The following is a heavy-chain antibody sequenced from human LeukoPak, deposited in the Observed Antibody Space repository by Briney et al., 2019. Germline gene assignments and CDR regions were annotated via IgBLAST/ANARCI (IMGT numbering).Heavy chain of an antibody. CDR3: AKDAPYYDFWSGYRTGYFDY. J-gene: IGHJ4*02. Sequence: GGSLRHSCAASGFTFSSYAMSWVRQAPGKGLEWVSAISGSGGSTYYADSVKGRFTISRDNSKNTLYLQMNSLRAEDTAVYYCAKDAPYYDFWSGYRTGYFDYWGQGTLVTVSS. CDR1: GFTFSSYA. CDR2: ISGSGGST. D-gene: IGHD3-3*01. V-gene: IGHV3-23*01.